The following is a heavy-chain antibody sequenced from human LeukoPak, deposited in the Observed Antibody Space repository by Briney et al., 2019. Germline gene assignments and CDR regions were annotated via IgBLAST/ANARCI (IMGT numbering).Heavy chain of an antibody. CDR2: ISYDGSNK. Sequence: GGSLRLSCAASGFTFSSYGMHWVRQAPGKGLEWVALISYDGSNKYYADSVKGRFTISRDYSKNTLYLQMNSLRAEDTAVYYCARRHYYGSGTSNYYYYGMDVWGQGTTVTVSS. V-gene: IGHV3-30*19. CDR3: ARRHYYGSGTSNYYYYGMDV. D-gene: IGHD3-10*01. J-gene: IGHJ6*02. CDR1: GFTFSSYG.